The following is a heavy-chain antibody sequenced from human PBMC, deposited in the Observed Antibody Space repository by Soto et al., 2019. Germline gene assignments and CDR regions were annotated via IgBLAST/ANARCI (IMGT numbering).Heavy chain of an antibody. CDR1: GGSISSSNW. J-gene: IGHJ5*02. CDR2: IYHSGST. D-gene: IGHD3-10*01. V-gene: IGHV4-4*02. CDR3: ARDRVLLWFGELGKMYNWLEP. Sequence: PSDTLXLTFAVSGGSISSSNWWSWVRQPPGKGLEWIGEIYHSGSTNYNPSLKSRVTISVDKSKNQFSLKLSSVTAADTAVYYCARDRVLLWFGELGKMYNWLEPWGQGTLVTVSS.